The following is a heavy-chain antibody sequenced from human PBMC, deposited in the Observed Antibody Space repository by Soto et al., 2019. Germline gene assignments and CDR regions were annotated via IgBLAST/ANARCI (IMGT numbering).Heavy chain of an antibody. Sequence: GGSLRLSCAASGFTFSSYAMHWVRQAPGKGLEWVAVISYDGSNKYYADSVKGRFTISRDNSKNTLYLQMNSLRAEDTAVYYCARELMITFGGVIAHRWFDPWGQGTLVTVSS. J-gene: IGHJ5*02. CDR3: ARELMITFGGVIAHRWFDP. V-gene: IGHV3-30-3*01. D-gene: IGHD3-16*02. CDR2: ISYDGSNK. CDR1: GFTFSSYA.